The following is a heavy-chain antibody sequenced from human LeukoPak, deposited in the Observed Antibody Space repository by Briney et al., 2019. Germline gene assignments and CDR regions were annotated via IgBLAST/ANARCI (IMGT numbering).Heavy chain of an antibody. CDR3: ARGYSGYDPFDN. CDR2: INYNGST. Sequence: PSETLTLTCAVYGGSFSGYYWSWIRQPPGKGLEWIGEINYNGSTNYNPSLKSRVTISVDTSKNQFSLKLSSVTAADTAVYYCARGYSGYDPFDNWGQGELCSVSS. J-gene: IGHJ4*02. CDR1: GGSFSGYY. D-gene: IGHD5-12*01. V-gene: IGHV4-34*01.